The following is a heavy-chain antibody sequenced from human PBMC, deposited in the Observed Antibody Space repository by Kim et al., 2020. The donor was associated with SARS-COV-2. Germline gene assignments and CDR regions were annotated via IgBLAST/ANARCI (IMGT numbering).Heavy chain of an antibody. J-gene: IGHJ5*02. CDR1: GYTLTELS. CDR2: FDPEDGET. V-gene: IGHV1-24*01. D-gene: IGHD3-9*01. Sequence: ASVKVSCKVSGYTLTELSMHWVRQAPGKGLEWMGCFDPEDGETIYAQKFQGRVTMTEDTSTDTAYMELSSLRSEDTDVYYCASEYYDILTGYYTSWFDPWGQGTLVTVSS. CDR3: ASEYYDILTGYYTSWFDP.